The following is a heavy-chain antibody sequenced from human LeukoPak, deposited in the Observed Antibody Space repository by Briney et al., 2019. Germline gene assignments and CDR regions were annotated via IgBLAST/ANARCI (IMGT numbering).Heavy chain of an antibody. J-gene: IGHJ4*02. CDR3: AREGVVGATLTIFDY. Sequence: SETLSLTCTVSGGSVSSGSYYWSWIRQPPGKGLEWIGYIYYSGSTNYNPSLKSRVTISVDTSKSQFSLKLSSVTAADTAVYYCAREGVVGATLTIFDYWGQGTLVTVSS. V-gene: IGHV4-61*01. CDR2: IYYSGST. D-gene: IGHD1-26*01. CDR1: GGSVSSGSYY.